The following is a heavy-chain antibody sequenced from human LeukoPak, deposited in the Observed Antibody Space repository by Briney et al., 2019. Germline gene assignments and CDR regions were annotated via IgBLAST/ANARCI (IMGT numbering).Heavy chain of an antibody. J-gene: IGHJ3*02. V-gene: IGHV1-18*04. Sequence: GASVKVSCKASGYTFTTHYMHWVRQAPGQGLEWMGWISAYNGNTNYAQKLQGRVTMTTDTSTSTAYMELSSLRSEDTAVYYCATPSGYRYAFDIWGQGTMVTVSS. CDR2: ISAYNGNT. CDR3: ATPSGYRYAFDI. CDR1: GYTFTTHY. D-gene: IGHD3-22*01.